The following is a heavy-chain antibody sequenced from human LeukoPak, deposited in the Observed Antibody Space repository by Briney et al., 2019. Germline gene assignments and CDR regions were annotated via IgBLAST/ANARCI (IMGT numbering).Heavy chain of an antibody. CDR3: ARGSSSRGNY. J-gene: IGHJ4*02. D-gene: IGHD6-6*01. CDR2: ISSSSSTI. V-gene: IGHV3-48*01. Sequence: GGSLRLSCAASGFTFSTYSMNWVRQAPGKGLEWVSYISSSSSTIYYADSVKGRFTISRDNAKNSLYLQMNSLRAEDTAVYYRARGSSSRGNYWGQGTLVTVSP. CDR1: GFTFSTYS.